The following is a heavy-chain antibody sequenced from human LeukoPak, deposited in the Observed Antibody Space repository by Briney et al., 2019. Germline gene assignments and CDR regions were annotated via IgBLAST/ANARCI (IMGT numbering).Heavy chain of an antibody. Sequence: SETLSLTCTVSGGSISSSDYYWGWFRQPPGRGLEWIGASHFSGSSYYNASLQSRATVSVDTSKNQFSLKLSSVTAADTAVYYRAREVLFNTVAMRGYYFDYWGQGTLVTVSS. V-gene: IGHV4-39*07. CDR3: AREVLFNTVAMRGYYFDY. CDR1: GGSISSSDYY. J-gene: IGHJ4*02. CDR2: SHFSGSS. D-gene: IGHD2-2*02.